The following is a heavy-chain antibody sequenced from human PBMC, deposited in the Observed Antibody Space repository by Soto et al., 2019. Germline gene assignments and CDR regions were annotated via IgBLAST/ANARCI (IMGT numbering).Heavy chain of an antibody. V-gene: IGHV3-23*01. CDR2: ISGSGGST. CDR3: AKDQISAFYYGMDV. J-gene: IGHJ6*02. Sequence: VGSLRLSCAASGFTFSSYAMSWVRQAPGKGLEWVSAISGSGGSTYYADSVKGRFTISRDNSKNTLYLQMNSLRAEDTAVYYCAKDQISAFYYGMDVWGQGTTVTVSS. CDR1: GFTFSSYA.